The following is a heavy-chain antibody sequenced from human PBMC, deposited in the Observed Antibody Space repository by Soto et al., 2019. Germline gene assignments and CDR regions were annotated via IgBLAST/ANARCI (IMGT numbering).Heavy chain of an antibody. CDR1: GYTFTSYG. CDR2: ISAYNGNT. J-gene: IGHJ6*02. D-gene: IGHD2-21*02. CDR3: AREVPAYCGGDCLQDYYYYYGMDV. Sequence: ASVKVSCKASGYTFTSYGISWVRQAPGQGLEWMGWISAYNGNTNYAQKLQGRVTMTTDTSTSTAYMELRSLRSDDTAVYYCAREVPAYCGGDCLQDYYYYYGMDVWGQGTTVTVSS. V-gene: IGHV1-18*01.